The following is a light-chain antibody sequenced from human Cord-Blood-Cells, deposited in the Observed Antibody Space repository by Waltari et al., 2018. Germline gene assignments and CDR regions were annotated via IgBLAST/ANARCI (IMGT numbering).Light chain of an antibody. Sequence: EIVMTQSPATLSVSPGERATLSCRASQSVSSNLAWYQQKPGQAPRLLIYGASTRATGIPARFSGSGSGTEFTLTISSLQSEDFAVYYSQQYNNWPPKLFTPFGQGTKLEIK. CDR2: GAS. CDR3: QQYNNWPPKLFTP. J-gene: IGKJ2*01. CDR1: QSVSSN. V-gene: IGKV3-15*01.